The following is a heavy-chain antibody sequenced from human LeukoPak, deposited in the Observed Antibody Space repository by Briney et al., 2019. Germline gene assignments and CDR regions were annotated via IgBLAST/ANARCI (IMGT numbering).Heavy chain of an antibody. V-gene: IGHV3-23*01. J-gene: IGHJ6*03. CDR2: ITSRGEST. Sequence: GGSLRLSCAASGFTFSIYAMSWVRQAPGKGLQWVSSITSRGESTWYVDSVKGRFTITRDNSENTLYLQMHSLRAEDTAVYYCARPTYYDYVWGSYRHYYYYYMDVWGKGTTVTVSS. D-gene: IGHD3-16*02. CDR1: GFTFSIYA. CDR3: ARPTYYDYVWGSYRHYYYYYMDV.